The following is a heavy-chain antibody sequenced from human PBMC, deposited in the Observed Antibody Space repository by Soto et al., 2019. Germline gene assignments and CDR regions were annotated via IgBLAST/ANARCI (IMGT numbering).Heavy chain of an antibody. J-gene: IGHJ6*02. CDR1: GFTFSSYG. CDR3: ARLPPYCSSTSCYSYYYYGMDV. CDR2: IWYDGSNK. V-gene: IGHV3-33*01. Sequence: GGSLRLSCAASGFTFSSYGMHWVRQAPGKGLEWVAVIWYDGSNKYYADSVKGRFTISRDNSKNTLYLQMNSLRAEDTAVYYCARLPPYCSSTSCYSYYYYGMDVWGQGTTVTVSS. D-gene: IGHD2-2*02.